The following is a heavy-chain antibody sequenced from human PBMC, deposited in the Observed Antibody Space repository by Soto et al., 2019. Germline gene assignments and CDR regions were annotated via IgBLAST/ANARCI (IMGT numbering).Heavy chain of an antibody. CDR1: GVSVSANVY. V-gene: IGHV4-61*01. CDR2: SYYRGGA. Sequence: SETLSLTCTVSGVSVSANVYWSWIRQSPGKGLEWIGCSYYRGGANYNPSLKSRVTISVDTSKNQFSLRLGSVTAADTAVYYCARVYYDFWSGYYTHSGPKNFDYWGQGTLVTVSS. J-gene: IGHJ4*02. D-gene: IGHD3-3*01. CDR3: ARVYYDFWSGYYTHSGPKNFDY.